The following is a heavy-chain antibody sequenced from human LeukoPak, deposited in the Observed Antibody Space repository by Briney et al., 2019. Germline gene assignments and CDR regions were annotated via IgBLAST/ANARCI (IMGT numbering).Heavy chain of an antibody. CDR1: GYTLTELS. D-gene: IGHD3-3*01. CDR2: FDPEDGGT. CDR3: ATSFWSGYPSNWFDP. Sequence: ASVKVSCKVSGYTLTELSMHWVRQAPGKGLGWMGGFDPEDGGTIYAQKFQGRVTMTEDTSTDTAYMELSSLRSEDTAVYYCATSFWSGYPSNWFDPWGQGTLVTVSS. J-gene: IGHJ5*02. V-gene: IGHV1-24*01.